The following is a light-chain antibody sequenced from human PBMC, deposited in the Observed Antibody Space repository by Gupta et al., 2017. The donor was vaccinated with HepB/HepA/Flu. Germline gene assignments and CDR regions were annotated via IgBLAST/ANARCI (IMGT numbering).Light chain of an antibody. CDR3: QSYDSSLSGYGV. CDR1: SSNIGAGYD. V-gene: IGLV1-40*01. J-gene: IGLJ2*01. Sequence: QSVLTQPPSVSGAPVQRVTISCTGSSSNIGAGYDVHWYQQLPGTAPKLLIYGNSNRPSGVPDRFSGSKSGTSASLAITGLQAEDEADYYCQSYDSSLSGYGVFGGGTKLTVL. CDR2: GNS.